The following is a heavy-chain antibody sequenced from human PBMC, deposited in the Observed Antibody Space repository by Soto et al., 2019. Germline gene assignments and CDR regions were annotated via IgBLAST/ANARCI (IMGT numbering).Heavy chain of an antibody. D-gene: IGHD6-19*01. J-gene: IGHJ4*02. CDR2: INVYNGNT. CDR1: GYTFTSYA. V-gene: IGHV1-18*01. Sequence: QVQLVQSGAEVKKPGASVKVSCKASGYTFTSYAISWVRQAPGQGLEWMGWINVYNGNTNYAQNLQGRVTMTTDTSKSKAYMELRRLRSDDTAVYYCASVLHSGLTDYWGQGTLVTVSS. CDR3: ASVLHSGLTDY.